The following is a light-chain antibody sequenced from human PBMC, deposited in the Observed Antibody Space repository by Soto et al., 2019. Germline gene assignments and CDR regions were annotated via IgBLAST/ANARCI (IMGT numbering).Light chain of an antibody. J-gene: IGLJ3*02. CDR2: GNN. CDR3: QSYDSSLSGWV. CDR1: SSNIGAGYD. Sequence: QSVLTQPPSVSGAPGQRVTISCTGSSSNIGAGYDVHWYQQLPGTAPKLLIYGNNNRPSGVPDRFSGSKSATSDSLAITGLPADDEADYYCQSYDSSLSGWVFGGGTKLTVL. V-gene: IGLV1-40*01.